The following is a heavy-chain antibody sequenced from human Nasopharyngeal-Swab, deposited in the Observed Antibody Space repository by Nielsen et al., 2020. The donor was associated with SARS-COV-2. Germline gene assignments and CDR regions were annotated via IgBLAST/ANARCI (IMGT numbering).Heavy chain of an antibody. V-gene: IGHV1-8*01. D-gene: IGHD2-2*01. CDR3: ARGVTGTVVVPAATDGGGGDDAFDI. J-gene: IGHJ3*02. Sequence: WVRQAPGQGLGWMGWMNPNSGNTGYAQKFQGRVTMTRNTSISTAYMELSSLRSEDTAVYYCARGVTGTVVVPAATDGGGGDDAFDIWGQGTMVTVSS. CDR2: MNPNSGNT.